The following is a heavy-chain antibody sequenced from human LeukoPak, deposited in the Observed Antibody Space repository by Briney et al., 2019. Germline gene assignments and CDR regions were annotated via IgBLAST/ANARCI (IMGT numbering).Heavy chain of an antibody. J-gene: IGHJ3*02. D-gene: IGHD4-23*01. CDR2: IYHSGST. CDR3: AREGYGGNSFPAFDI. V-gene: IGHV4-30-2*01. Sequence: SETLSLTCAVSGGSISSGGYSWSWIRQPPGKGLEWIGYIYHSGSTYYNPSLKSRVTISVDRSKSQFSPKLSSVTAADTAVYYCAREGYGGNSFPAFDIWGQGTMVTVSS. CDR1: GGSISSGGYS.